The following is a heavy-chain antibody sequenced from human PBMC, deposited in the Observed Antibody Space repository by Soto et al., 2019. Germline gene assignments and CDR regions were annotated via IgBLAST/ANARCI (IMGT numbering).Heavy chain of an antibody. CDR1: GFTFSSYA. V-gene: IGHV3-23*01. Sequence: HPVGYLRLSCSASGFTFSSYAMSWVRQAPGKGLEWVSVISGSGESTYYADPVKGRFTISRDNSKNTLYLQMNSLRAEDTAVYFCAKDFGDIVVVVLRHYGMEVCGQGTTVTVSS. CDR3: AKDFGDIVVVVLRHYGMEV. D-gene: IGHD2-15*01. CDR2: ISGSGEST. J-gene: IGHJ6*02.